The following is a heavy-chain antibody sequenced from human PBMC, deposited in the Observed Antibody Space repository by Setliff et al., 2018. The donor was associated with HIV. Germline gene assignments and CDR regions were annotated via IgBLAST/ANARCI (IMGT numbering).Heavy chain of an antibody. Sequence: SETLSLTCAVYGGSLTNYYWSWIRQSPGKGLEWIGEITDDGTATYTSSLKSRVTISLDTSEDQFSLKLISVTAADTAVYYCARHDHSDTGGYYRLWFFDNWGQGTLVTVSS. CDR3: ARHDHSDTGGYYRLWFFDN. CDR2: ITDDGTA. V-gene: IGHV4-34*01. D-gene: IGHD3-22*01. J-gene: IGHJ4*02. CDR1: GGSLTNYY.